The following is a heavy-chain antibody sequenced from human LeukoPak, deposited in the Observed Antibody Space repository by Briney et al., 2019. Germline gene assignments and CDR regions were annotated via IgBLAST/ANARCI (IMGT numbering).Heavy chain of an antibody. CDR2: IYYSGST. Sequence: SQTLSLTCTVSGGSTSSGGYYWSWIRQHPGKGLEWIGCIYYSGSTYYNPSLKSRVTISVDTSKNQFSLRLSSVTAADTAVYYCARDQAGRFGNRYYYMDVWGKGTTVTVSS. V-gene: IGHV4-31*03. J-gene: IGHJ6*03. D-gene: IGHD3-10*01. CDR1: GGSTSSGGYY. CDR3: ARDQAGRFGNRYYYMDV.